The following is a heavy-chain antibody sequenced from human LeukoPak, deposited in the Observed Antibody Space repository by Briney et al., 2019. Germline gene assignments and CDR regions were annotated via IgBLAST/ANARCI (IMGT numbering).Heavy chain of an antibody. CDR1: GFTFISFG. CDR2: ISYDGSNK. CDR3: ARVHRGYSYGRLDY. D-gene: IGHD5-18*01. V-gene: IGHV3-30*03. J-gene: IGHJ4*02. Sequence: GGSLRLSCAASGFTFISFGMHWVRQAPGKGLEWVALISYDGSNKYYADSVKGRFTISRDNSKNTLYLQMNSLRAEDAAVYYCARVHRGYSYGRLDYWGQGTLVTVSS.